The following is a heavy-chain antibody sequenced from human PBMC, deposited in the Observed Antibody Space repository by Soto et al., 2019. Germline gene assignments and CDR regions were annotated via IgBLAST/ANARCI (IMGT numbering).Heavy chain of an antibody. CDR1: GESVSSNIVT. J-gene: IGHJ4*02. Sequence: SHTLSLTCAISGESVSSNIVTWDWNRQSPSRGLEWLGRTYYRSQWFNDYAVSVKSRMTINADTSKNQFSLQLNYVTPEDTAVYYCARLIGTSWFVGWGQGTPVTVSS. V-gene: IGHV6-1*01. CDR2: TYYRSQWFN. CDR3: ARLIGTSWFVG. D-gene: IGHD6-13*01.